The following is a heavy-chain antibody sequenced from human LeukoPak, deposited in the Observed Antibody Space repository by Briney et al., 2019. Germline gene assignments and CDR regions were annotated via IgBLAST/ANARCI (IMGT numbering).Heavy chain of an antibody. D-gene: IGHD3-16*01. J-gene: IGHJ3*01. CDR1: TFAFSSYA. V-gene: IGHV3-23*01. CDR2: ITATGGI. Sequence: GGSLRLSCAASTFAFSSYAMTWVRQAPGKGLEWVSSITATGGISYADSVKGRFTISRDNSKSTLSLQMNSLRAKDTAVYYCTKDPNGDYVGAFDFWGQGTMVTVSS. CDR3: TKDPNGDYVGAFDF.